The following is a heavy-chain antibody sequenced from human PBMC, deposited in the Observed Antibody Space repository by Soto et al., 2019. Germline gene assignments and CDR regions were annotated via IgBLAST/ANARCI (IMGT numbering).Heavy chain of an antibody. D-gene: IGHD4-17*01. CDR3: ASPRDYCVTTSNCFIAFDI. CDR1: GFSFGDYI. Sequence: QLVESGGSLVKPGGSLRLSCAASGFSFGDYIMNWVRQAPGRGLEWVASISHSGSYIFYADSVKGRFTISRDNSRDSLYLQMNSLRVDDTAIYYCASPRDYCVTTSNCFIAFDIWGQGTRVTVSS. J-gene: IGHJ3*02. V-gene: IGHV3-21*01. CDR2: ISHSGSYI.